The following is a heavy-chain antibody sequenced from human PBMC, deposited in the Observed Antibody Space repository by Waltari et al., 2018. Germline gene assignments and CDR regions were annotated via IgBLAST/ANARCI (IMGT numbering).Heavy chain of an antibody. CDR3: ARKAGPYGDYGAFDI. CDR2: IIPIFGTA. CDR1: GYSFTSYW. Sequence: VQLVQSGAEVKKPGESLKISCKGSGYSFTSYWIGWVRKMPGKGLEWMGGIIPIFGTANYAQKFQGRVTITADESTSTAYMELSSLRSEDTAVYYCARKAGPYGDYGAFDIWGQGTMITVSS. V-gene: IGHV1-69*01. J-gene: IGHJ3*02. D-gene: IGHD4-17*01.